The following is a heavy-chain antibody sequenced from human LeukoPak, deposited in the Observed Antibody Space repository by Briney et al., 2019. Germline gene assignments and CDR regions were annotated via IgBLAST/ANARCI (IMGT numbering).Heavy chain of an antibody. Sequence: GASVKVSCKASGYTFTGYYMHWVRQAPGQGLEWMGWINPNSGGTNYAQKFQGRVTMTRDTSISTAYMELSRLRSDDTAVYYCARGYCSGGSCLGFYYYYMDVWGKGTTVTVPS. J-gene: IGHJ6*03. CDR3: ARGYCSGGSCLGFYYYYMDV. D-gene: IGHD2-15*01. V-gene: IGHV1-2*02. CDR1: GYTFTGYY. CDR2: INPNSGGT.